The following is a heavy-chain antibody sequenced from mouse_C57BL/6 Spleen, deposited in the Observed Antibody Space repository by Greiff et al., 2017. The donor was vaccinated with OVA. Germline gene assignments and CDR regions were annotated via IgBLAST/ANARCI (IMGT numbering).Heavy chain of an antibody. CDR3: ARNYGTYWYFEV. V-gene: IGHV1-55*01. Sequence: QVQLQQPGAELVKPGASVKMSCKASGYTFTSYWITWVKQRPGQGLEWIGDIYPGSGSTNYNEKFKSKATLTVDTSSSTAYMQLSSLTSEDSAVYYCARNYGTYWYFEVWGKGTTVTVSS. CDR2: IYPGSGST. CDR1: GYTFTSYW. D-gene: IGHD1-1*01. J-gene: IGHJ1*03.